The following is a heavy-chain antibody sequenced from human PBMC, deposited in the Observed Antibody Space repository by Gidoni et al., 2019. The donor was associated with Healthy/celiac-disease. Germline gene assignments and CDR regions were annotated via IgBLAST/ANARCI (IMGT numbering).Heavy chain of an antibody. CDR3: AIGWWGALHP. Sequence: QLPLQQWGAGLLKLSESLSITCAVYGGYFSGYYWSWIRQPPGKGLEGIGEINHSGSTNYNPSLKSRVTISLDTSKNQFTLKLSSVTAAYTAVYYCAIGWWGALHPWGQGTLVTVSS. V-gene: IGHV4-34*01. CDR2: INHSGST. CDR1: GGYFSGYY. D-gene: IGHD1-26*01. J-gene: IGHJ5*02.